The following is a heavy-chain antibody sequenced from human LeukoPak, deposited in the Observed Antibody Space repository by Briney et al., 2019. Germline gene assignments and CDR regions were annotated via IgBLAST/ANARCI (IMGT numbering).Heavy chain of an antibody. CDR3: ARRAWSQWVFDF. CDR2: IYDNGYT. D-gene: IGHD1-26*01. V-gene: IGHV4-59*12. CDR1: GGSISNYY. Sequence: SETLSLTCAVSGGSISNYYWSWIRQAPGKGLELIGAIYDNGYTNYNPSLKSRVIISVDTSKNQFSLTVSSVTAADTAVYHCARRAWSQWVFDFWGQGTQATVSS. J-gene: IGHJ4*02.